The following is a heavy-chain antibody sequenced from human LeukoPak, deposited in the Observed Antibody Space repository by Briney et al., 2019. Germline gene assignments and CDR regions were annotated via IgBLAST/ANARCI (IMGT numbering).Heavy chain of an antibody. CDR3: ARPGVGAKSFVDY. Sequence: GESLKISCKGFGYSFTNYWIGWVRQMPGKDLEWMGIVYPGDSDTRYSPSFQGQVTISADKSISTAFLQWSSLKASDTAVYYCARPGVGAKSFVDYWGQGTLVTVSS. CDR2: VYPGDSDT. J-gene: IGHJ4*02. V-gene: IGHV5-51*01. D-gene: IGHD1-26*01. CDR1: GYSFTNYW.